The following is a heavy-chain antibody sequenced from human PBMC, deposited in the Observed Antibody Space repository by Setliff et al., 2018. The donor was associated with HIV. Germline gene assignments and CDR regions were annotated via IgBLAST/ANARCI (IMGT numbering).Heavy chain of an antibody. CDR2: INHSGST. CDR1: GGSFSGYY. CDR3: ARRWGAIGYDRTRRPSFNAFDI. V-gene: IGHV4-34*01. Sequence: PSETLSLTCAVYGGSFSGYYWSWIRQPPGKGLEWIGEINHSGSTNYNPSLKSRVTISVDTSKNQFPLKLSSVTAADTAVYYCARRWGAIGYDRTRRPSFNAFDIWGQGTMFTVSS. J-gene: IGHJ3*02. D-gene: IGHD3-22*01.